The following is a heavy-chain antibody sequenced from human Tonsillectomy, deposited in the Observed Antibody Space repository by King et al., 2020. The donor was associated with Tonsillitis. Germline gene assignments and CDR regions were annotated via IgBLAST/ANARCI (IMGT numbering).Heavy chain of an antibody. CDR1: GFTFSSYA. J-gene: IGHJ4*02. CDR3: AKPLAYCGGDCYPPYFDY. CDR2: ISGSGGST. V-gene: IGHV3-23*04. D-gene: IGHD2-21*02. Sequence: VQLVESGGGLVQPGESLRLSCAASGFTFSSYAMSWVRQAPGKGLEWVSAISGSGGSTYYADSVKGRFTISRDNSKNTLYLQMNSLRAEDTAVYYCAKPLAYCGGDCYPPYFDYWGQGTLVTVSS.